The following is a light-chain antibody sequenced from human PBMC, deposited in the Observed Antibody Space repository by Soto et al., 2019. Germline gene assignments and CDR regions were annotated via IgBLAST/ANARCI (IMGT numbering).Light chain of an antibody. J-gene: IGKJ1*01. CDR3: QQYHNLWT. V-gene: IGKV3D-15*01. CDR1: QSVSGN. Sequence: EIVMTQSPAALSVSPRERVTLSCTARQSVSGNLAWYQQKPGQPPRLLIYGASNRATGIPDRFSGSGSGTEFTLTISSLQSEDFALYYCQQYHNLWTFGQGTKVDI. CDR2: GAS.